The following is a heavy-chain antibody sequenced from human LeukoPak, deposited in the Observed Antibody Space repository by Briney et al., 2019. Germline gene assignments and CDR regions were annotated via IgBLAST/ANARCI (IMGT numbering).Heavy chain of an antibody. CDR2: IYTSGST. V-gene: IGHV4-61*02. J-gene: IGHJ4*02. CDR3: ASGVTGYSSS. CDR1: GGSISSGSYY. Sequence: SKTLSLTCTDSGGSISSGSYYWSWIRQPAGKGLEWIGRIYTSGSTNYNPSLKSRVTISVDTSKNQFSLKLSSVTAADTAVYYCASGVTGYSSSWGQGTLVTVSS. D-gene: IGHD6-13*01.